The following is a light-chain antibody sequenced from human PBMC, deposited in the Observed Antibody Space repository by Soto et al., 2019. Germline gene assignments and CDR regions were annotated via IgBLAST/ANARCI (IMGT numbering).Light chain of an antibody. CDR3: TSYAGSNNFV. J-gene: IGLJ1*01. CDR2: DVS. Sequence: QSVLTQPPSASGSPGQSVTISCTGTSSDVGGYDYVFWYQQHPGKVPKLVIYDVSKRPSGVPDRFSGSKSGNTASLTISGLHAEDEADYYCTSYAGSNNFVFGTGTKLTVL. V-gene: IGLV2-8*01. CDR1: SSDVGGYDY.